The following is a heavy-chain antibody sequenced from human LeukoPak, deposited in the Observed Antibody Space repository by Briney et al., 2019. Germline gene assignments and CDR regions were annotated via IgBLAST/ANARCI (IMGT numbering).Heavy chain of an antibody. Sequence: SETLPLTCAVYGGSFSGYYWSWIRQPPGKGLEWIGEINHSGSTNYIPSLKSRVTISVDTSKNQLSLKLSSVTAADTSVYYCARGVARHWYFDLWGRGTLVTVSS. V-gene: IGHV4-34*01. CDR3: ARGVARHWYFDL. CDR1: GGSFSGYY. J-gene: IGHJ2*01. CDR2: INHSGST.